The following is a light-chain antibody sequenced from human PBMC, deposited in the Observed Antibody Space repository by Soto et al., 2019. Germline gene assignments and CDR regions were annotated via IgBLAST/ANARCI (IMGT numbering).Light chain of an antibody. V-gene: IGKV3-11*01. Sequence: EIVLTQSPATQSLSPGERATLSCRASQSVSSYLAWYQQKPGQAPRPLIYDASNRATGIPARFSGSGSGTDFTLTISSLEPEDFAVYYCQQRSNWPPITFGQGTRLEIK. CDR3: QQRSNWPPIT. CDR1: QSVSSY. CDR2: DAS. J-gene: IGKJ5*01.